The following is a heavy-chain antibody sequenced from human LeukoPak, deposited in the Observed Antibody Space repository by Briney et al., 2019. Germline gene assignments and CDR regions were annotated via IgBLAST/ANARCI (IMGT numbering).Heavy chain of an antibody. CDR1: GLTFSTYA. Sequence: LPGGSLRLSCAASGLTFSTYAMSWVRQAPGKGLEWVSGISGSGGSTYYADSVKGRFTISRDNSKNTLYLQMNSLRAEDTAVYYCAKNDSGSLYGMDIWGKGTTVTVSS. V-gene: IGHV3-23*01. CDR3: AKNDSGSLYGMDI. D-gene: IGHD4-17*01. J-gene: IGHJ6*04. CDR2: ISGSGGST.